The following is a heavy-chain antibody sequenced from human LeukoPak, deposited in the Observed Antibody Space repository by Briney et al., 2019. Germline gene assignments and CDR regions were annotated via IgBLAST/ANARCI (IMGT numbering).Heavy chain of an antibody. D-gene: IGHD3-3*01. CDR2: VSGSGDST. V-gene: IGHV3-23*01. CDR1: GFTFSSYA. CDR3: AKRGSDFRALEY. Sequence: GGSLRLSCAASGFTFSSYAMSWVRQAPGKGLEWVSGVSGSGDSTYYADSVKGRSTISRDNSKNTLYLQMNSLRAEDTAVYYCAKRGSDFRALEYWGQGTLVTVSS. J-gene: IGHJ4*02.